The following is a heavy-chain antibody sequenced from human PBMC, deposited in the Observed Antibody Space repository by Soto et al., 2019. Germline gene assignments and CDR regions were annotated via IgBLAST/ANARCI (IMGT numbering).Heavy chain of an antibody. J-gene: IGHJ4*02. V-gene: IGHV4-30-2*01. CDR1: GGSISSGGYS. CDR3: DSPLGALPTSFDH. CDR2: IYHSGST. D-gene: IGHD3-16*01. Sequence: SETLSLTCAVSGGSISSGGYSWSWIRQPPGKGLEWIGYIYHSGSTYYNPSLKSRVTISVDRSKNQFSLKLSSVTAADTAVYYCDSPLGALPTSFDHWGQGTLVTVSS.